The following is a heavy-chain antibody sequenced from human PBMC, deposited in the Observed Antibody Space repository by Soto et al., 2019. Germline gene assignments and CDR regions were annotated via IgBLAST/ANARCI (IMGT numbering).Heavy chain of an antibody. CDR1: GGSISDYY. D-gene: IGHD6-19*01. CDR3: AREGAVPGTFDS. V-gene: IGHV4-59*01. Sequence: SETLSLTCTVSGGSISDYYWSWIRQPPGKGLEWIGYIYYSGITDYNPSLKSRVTISVDTSNDQFSLKLSSVTAADTAVYYCAREGAVPGTFDSRGPGTLVTVSS. J-gene: IGHJ4*02. CDR2: IYYSGIT.